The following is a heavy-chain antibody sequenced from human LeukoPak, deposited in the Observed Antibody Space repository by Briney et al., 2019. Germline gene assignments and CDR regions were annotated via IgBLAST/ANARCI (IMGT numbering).Heavy chain of an antibody. CDR2: IYYSGRT. D-gene: IGHD1-26*01. CDR3: ARRREILGGFVDN. J-gene: IGHJ4*02. Sequence: SETLSLTCTVSSGSISSSSYYWGWIRQSPGKGLEWIGSIYYSGRTYYNPSLKSRVTISVDTSKNQFSLKLSSVTAADTAVYYCARRREILGGFVDNWGQGTLVTVSS. CDR1: SGSISSSSYY. V-gene: IGHV4-39*01.